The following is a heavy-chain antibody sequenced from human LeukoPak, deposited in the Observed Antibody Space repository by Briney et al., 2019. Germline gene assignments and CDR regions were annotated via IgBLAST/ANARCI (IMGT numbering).Heavy chain of an antibody. CDR1: GFTFSSYW. CDR2: ISSTSSYI. CDR3: ARVKPGIAVGIDY. Sequence: GGSLRLSCAASGFTFSSYWMNWVRQAPGKGLEWVSSISSTSSYIYYADSVKGRFTISRDNAKNSLYLQMNSLRAEDTAVYYCARVKPGIAVGIDYWGQGTLVTVSS. V-gene: IGHV3-21*01. J-gene: IGHJ4*02. D-gene: IGHD6-19*01.